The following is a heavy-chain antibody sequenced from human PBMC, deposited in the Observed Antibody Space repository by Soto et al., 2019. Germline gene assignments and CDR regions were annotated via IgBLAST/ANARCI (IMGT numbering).Heavy chain of an antibody. J-gene: IGHJ6*02. CDR2: IIPMFGTA. CDR3: ARGATVTREYFYGMDV. D-gene: IGHD4-4*01. Sequence: SVKVSCKTSGGSFSNYAISWVRQAPVQGLEWMGAIIPMFGTANYAQMFQGRVTITADESTNTAYMEVSSLRSEDSAVYYCARGATVTREYFYGMDVWGQGTTVTVSS. V-gene: IGHV1-69*13. CDR1: GGSFSNYA.